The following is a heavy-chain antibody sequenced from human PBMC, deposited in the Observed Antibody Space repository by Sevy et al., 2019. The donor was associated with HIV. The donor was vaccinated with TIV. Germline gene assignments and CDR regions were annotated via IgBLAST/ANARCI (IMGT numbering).Heavy chain of an antibody. V-gene: IGHV3-30*04. D-gene: IGHD3-10*01. CDR3: ARGGRITMVRGVIITDYYCYGMDV. Sequence: GGSLRLSCAASGFTFSSYAMHWVRQAPGKGLEWVAVISYDGSNKYYADSVKGRFTISRDNSKNTLYLQMNSLRAEDTAVYYCARGGRITMVRGVIITDYYCYGMDVWGQGTTVTVSS. J-gene: IGHJ6*02. CDR2: ISYDGSNK. CDR1: GFTFSSYA.